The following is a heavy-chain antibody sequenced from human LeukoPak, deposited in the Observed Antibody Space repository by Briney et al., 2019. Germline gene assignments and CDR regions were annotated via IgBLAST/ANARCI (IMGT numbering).Heavy chain of an antibody. CDR2: TYYRSKWYN. D-gene: IGHD6-6*01. Sequence: SQTLSLTCAISGERVSSNSAAWNWIRQSPSRGLEWLGRTYYRSKWYNDYAVSVKSRITINPDTSKNQFSLQLNSVTPEDTAVYYCARDQGQLVPKGWFDPWGQGTLVTVSS. J-gene: IGHJ5*02. CDR3: ARDQGQLVPKGWFDP. V-gene: IGHV6-1*01. CDR1: GERVSSNSAA.